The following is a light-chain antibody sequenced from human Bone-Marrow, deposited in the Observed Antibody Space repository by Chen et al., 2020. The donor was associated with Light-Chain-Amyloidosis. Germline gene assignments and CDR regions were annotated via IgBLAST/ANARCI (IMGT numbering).Light chain of an antibody. J-gene: IGLJ1*01. V-gene: IGLV2-14*01. Sequence: QSALTQPASVSGSHGQSITISCTGTSSDVGGDNHVSWYQQHPDKAHKLMIYEVTNRPSWVPDRFSGSKSDHTASLTISGLQTEYAADYFCSSYTITNTLVFGFGTRVTVL. CDR2: EVT. CDR1: SSDVGGDNH. CDR3: SSYTITNTLV.